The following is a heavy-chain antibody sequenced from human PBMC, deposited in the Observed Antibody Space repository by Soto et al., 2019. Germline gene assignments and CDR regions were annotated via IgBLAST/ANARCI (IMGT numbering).Heavy chain of an antibody. CDR3: ARAAYGSGSYYFDY. J-gene: IGHJ4*02. CDR2: TRNRGNGYTT. Sequence: EVQLVESGGGLVQPGESLRLSCAASGFTFSDHYMDWVRQAPGKGLEWVGRTRNRGNGYTTEYAASVKGRFTISRDDSQSSLYLQMNSLRIEDTAVYYCARAAYGSGSYYFDYWGQGTLVTVSS. CDR1: GFTFSDHY. V-gene: IGHV3-72*01. D-gene: IGHD3-10*01.